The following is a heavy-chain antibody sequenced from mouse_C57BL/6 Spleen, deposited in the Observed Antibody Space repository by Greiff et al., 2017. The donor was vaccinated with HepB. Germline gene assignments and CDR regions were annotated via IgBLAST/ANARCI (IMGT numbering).Heavy chain of an antibody. J-gene: IGHJ3*01. CDR2: ISSGGDYI. CDR3: TRDGRQLRLTFFAY. V-gene: IGHV5-9-1*02. CDR1: GFTFSSYA. D-gene: IGHD3-2*02. Sequence: EVKVVESGEGLVKPGGSLKLSCAASGFTFSSYAMSWVRQTPEKRLEWVAYISSGGDYIYYADTVKGRFTISRDNARNTLYLQMSSLKSEDTAMYYCTRDGRQLRLTFFAYWGQGTLVTVSA.